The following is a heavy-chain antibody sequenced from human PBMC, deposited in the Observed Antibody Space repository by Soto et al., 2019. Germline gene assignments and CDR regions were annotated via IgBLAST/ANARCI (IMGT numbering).Heavy chain of an antibody. J-gene: IGHJ4*02. D-gene: IGHD3-10*01. CDR2: IWYDGSNK. Sequence: QVQLVESGGGVVQPGRSLRLSCAASGFTFSSYGMHWVRQAPGKGLEWVAVIWYDGSNKYYADSVKGRFTISRDNSKNTLYLQMNSLRAEDTAVYYCARDLGRYYFDYWGQGTLFTVSS. CDR1: GFTFSSYG. V-gene: IGHV3-33*01. CDR3: ARDLGRYYFDY.